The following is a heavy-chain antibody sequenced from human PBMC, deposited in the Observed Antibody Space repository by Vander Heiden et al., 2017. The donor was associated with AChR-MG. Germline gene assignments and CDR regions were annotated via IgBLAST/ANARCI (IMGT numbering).Heavy chain of an antibody. V-gene: IGHV4-39*01. Sequence: QLQLQESGPGLVKPSETLSLTCTGSGGSISNESYYWGRFRQPPGEGMEWTGNTNYGGEPGKTYYSPPLKSRLTMSVDASKNQFFVNLNFVTAADTAVYYCARLPSGDSGGYIDYWGQGTLVTVSP. D-gene: IGHD4-17*01. CDR2: TNYGGEPGKT. CDR3: ARLPSGDSGGYIDY. CDR1: GGSISNESYY. J-gene: IGHJ4*02.